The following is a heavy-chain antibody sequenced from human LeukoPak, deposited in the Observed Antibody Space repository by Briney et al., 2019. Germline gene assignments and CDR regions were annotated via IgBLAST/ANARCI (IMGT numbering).Heavy chain of an antibody. J-gene: IGHJ4*02. CDR2: IYYSGST. D-gene: IGHD5-18*01. Sequence: PSETLSLTCTVSGGSISSYYWSWIRQHPGKGLEWIGYIYYSGSTYYNPSLKSRVTISVDTSKNQFSLKLNSVTAADTAVYYCARKRGYSYGYFDSWGQGTLVTVSS. V-gene: IGHV4-59*06. CDR1: GGSISSYY. CDR3: ARKRGYSYGYFDS.